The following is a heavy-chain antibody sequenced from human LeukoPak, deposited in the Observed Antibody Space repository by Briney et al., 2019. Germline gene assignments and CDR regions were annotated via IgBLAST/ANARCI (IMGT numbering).Heavy chain of an antibody. CDR2: VYYSGST. V-gene: IGHV4-39*07. Sequence: SETLSLTCTVSGGSISSSSSYWGWIRQPPGKGLEWIGSVYYSGSTYYNPSLKSQVTISVDKSKNQFSLKLSFVTAADTAMYYCARSDYHNSGSHTVFDAFDIWGQGTRVTVSS. CDR1: GGSISSSSSY. CDR3: ARSDYHNSGSHTVFDAFDI. D-gene: IGHD3-10*01. J-gene: IGHJ3*02.